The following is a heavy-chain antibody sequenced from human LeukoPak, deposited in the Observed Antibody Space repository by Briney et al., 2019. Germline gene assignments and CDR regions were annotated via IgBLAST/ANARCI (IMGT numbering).Heavy chain of an antibody. D-gene: IGHD2-15*01. Sequence: GGSLRLSCAASGFTFSTCSMNWVRQAPGKGLELVSDISSSSSTMYYADSVKGRFTISRDNAKNSLYLQMNSLRAEDTAVYYCATDRGGYFDLWGQGTLVTVSS. CDR2: ISSSSSTM. J-gene: IGHJ4*02. V-gene: IGHV3-48*01. CDR3: ATDRGGYFDL. CDR1: GFTFSTCS.